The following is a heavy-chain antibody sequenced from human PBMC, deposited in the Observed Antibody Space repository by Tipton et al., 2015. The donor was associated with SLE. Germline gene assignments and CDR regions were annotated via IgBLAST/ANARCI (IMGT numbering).Heavy chain of an antibody. V-gene: IGHV4-39*07. CDR1: GGSISSSSYY. D-gene: IGHD5-18*01. J-gene: IGHJ4*02. CDR2: IYSSGGT. Sequence: TLSLTCTVSGGSISSSSYYWDWIRQPPGKGLEWLGSIYSSGGTYYNPSLKSRVTISVDTSKNQFSLKLSSVTAADTAVYYCARGGHTAMVTFDYWGQGTLVTVSS. CDR3: ARGGHTAMVTFDY.